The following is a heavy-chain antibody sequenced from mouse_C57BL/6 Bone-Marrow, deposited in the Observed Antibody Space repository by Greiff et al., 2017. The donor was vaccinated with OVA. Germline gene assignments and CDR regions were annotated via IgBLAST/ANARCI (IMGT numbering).Heavy chain of an antibody. J-gene: IGHJ2*01. V-gene: IGHV1-5*01. CDR3: TRDYDGYYDYFDY. CDR1: GYTFTSYW. D-gene: IGHD2-3*01. Sequence: EVQRVESGTVLARPGASVKMSCKTSGYTFTSYWMHWVKQRPGQGLEWIGAIYPGNSDTSYNQKFKGKAKLTAVTSASTAYMELSSLTNEDSAVYYCTRDYDGYYDYFDYWGQGTTLTVSS. CDR2: IYPGNSDT.